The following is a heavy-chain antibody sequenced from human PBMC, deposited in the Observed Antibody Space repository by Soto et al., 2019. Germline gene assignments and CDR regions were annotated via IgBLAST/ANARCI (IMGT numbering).Heavy chain of an antibody. V-gene: IGHV3-23*01. CDR1: GFTFSSYA. D-gene: IGHD2-15*01. J-gene: IGHJ4*02. Sequence: EVQLLESGGGLVQPGGSLRLSCAASGFTFSSYAMSWVRQAPGKGMEWVAAISGSGGSTYYADSVKGRFTISRDNSKNTLYLQTNSLRAEDAAVYYCAKDLVGSNADYFDYWGQGTLVTVSS. CDR2: ISGSGGST. CDR3: AKDLVGSNADYFDY.